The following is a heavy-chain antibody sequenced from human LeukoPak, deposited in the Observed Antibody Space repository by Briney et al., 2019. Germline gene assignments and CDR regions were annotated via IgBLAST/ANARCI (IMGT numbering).Heavy chain of an antibody. CDR2: IKQDGSEK. V-gene: IGHV3-7*01. CDR3: ARGRMSMIRGALRGTTSYYDHYYMDV. CDR1: GFTFSSSA. D-gene: IGHD3-10*01. Sequence: GGSLRLSCTASGFTFSSSAMSWVRQAPGKGLEWVANIKQDGSEKYYVDSVKGRFTISRDNAKNSLYLQMNSLSAEDTAVYYCARGRMSMIRGALRGTTSYYDHYYMDVWGKGTTVTVSS. J-gene: IGHJ6*03.